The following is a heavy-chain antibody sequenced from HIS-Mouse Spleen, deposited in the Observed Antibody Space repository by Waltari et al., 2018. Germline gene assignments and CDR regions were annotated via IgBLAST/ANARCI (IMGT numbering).Heavy chain of an antibody. J-gene: IGHJ3*02. D-gene: IGHD6-6*01. CDR1: GFSLSTSGVG. V-gene: IGHV2-5*02. CDR3: AHGGYSSSSGAFDI. Sequence: QITLKESGPTLVKPTQTLTLTCPFSGFSLSTSGVGVGWIRQPPGKALEWLALIYWDDDKRYSPSLKSRLTITKDTSKNQVVLTMTNMDPVDTATYYCAHGGYSSSSGAFDIWGQGTMVTVSS. CDR2: IYWDDDK.